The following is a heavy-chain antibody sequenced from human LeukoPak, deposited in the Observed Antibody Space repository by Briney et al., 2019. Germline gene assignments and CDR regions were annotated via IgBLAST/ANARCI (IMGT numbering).Heavy chain of an antibody. CDR2: IRYDGNNK. V-gene: IGHV3-30*02. CDR3: AKDRESHIVVVPAAQDY. Sequence: GGSLRLSCAASGFTFSSYGMHWVRQAPGKGLEWVAFIRYDGNNKYYADSVKGRFTISRDNSKNTLYLQINSLRAEDTAVYYCAKDRESHIVVVPAAQDYWGQGTLVTVSS. J-gene: IGHJ4*02. D-gene: IGHD2-2*01. CDR1: GFTFSSYG.